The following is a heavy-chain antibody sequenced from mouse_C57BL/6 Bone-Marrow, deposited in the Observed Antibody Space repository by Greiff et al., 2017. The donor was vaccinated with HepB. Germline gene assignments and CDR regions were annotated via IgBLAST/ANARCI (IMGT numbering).Heavy chain of an antibody. Sequence: QVQLQQSGAELVRPGTSVKVSCKASGYAFTNYLLEWVKQRPGQGLEWIGVINPGSGGTNYNEKFKGKATMTADKSSSNAYMQLSSLTSEDSAVYFGAREVSWFAYCAQGTLLTFPA. CDR2: INPGSGGT. V-gene: IGHV1-54*01. CDR1: GYAFTNYL. CDR3: AREVSWFAY. J-gene: IGHJ3*01.